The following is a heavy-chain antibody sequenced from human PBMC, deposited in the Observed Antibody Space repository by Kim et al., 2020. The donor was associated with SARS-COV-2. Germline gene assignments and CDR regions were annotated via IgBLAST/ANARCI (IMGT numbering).Heavy chain of an antibody. CDR3: AKCLYNYGSDVFDI. V-gene: IGHV3-23*01. CDR1: GFTFINYA. D-gene: IGHD5-18*01. Sequence: GGSLRLSCAASGFTFINYAMNWVRQAPGRGLEWVSSIRGGGANPNYADSVKGRFTISRDNSKNTLYLQMNSLTGDDTAVSYCAKCLYNYGSDVFDIWGQG. CDR2: IRGGGANP. J-gene: IGHJ3*02.